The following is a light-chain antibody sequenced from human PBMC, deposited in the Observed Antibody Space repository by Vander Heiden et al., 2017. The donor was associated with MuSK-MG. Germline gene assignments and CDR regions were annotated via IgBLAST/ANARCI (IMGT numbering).Light chain of an antibody. Sequence: DIQMTQSPSSLSASLGDRVTITCRASQSIINYLNWYQQRPGKAPKLLIYAASSLQSGVPSRFSGSGSGTDFTLTISSLQPEDFATYYCQQSDTTPFTFGPGTKVDIK. J-gene: IGKJ3*01. CDR3: QQSDTTPFT. CDR2: AAS. CDR1: QSIINY. V-gene: IGKV1-39*01.